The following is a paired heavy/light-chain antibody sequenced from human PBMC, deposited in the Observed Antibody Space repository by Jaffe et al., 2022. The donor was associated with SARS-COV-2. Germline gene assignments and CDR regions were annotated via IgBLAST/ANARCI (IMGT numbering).Light chain of an antibody. V-gene: IGKV1-16*02. CDR1: QGIGNY. J-gene: IGKJ4*01. CDR3: QQYNSYPLT. Sequence: DIQMTQSPSSLSASVGDRVTITCRASQGIGNYLAWFQQKPGKAPKSLIYAASSLQSGVPSKFSGSGSGTDFTLTISSLQAEDFATYYCQQYNSYPLTFGGGTKVEIK. CDR2: AAS.
Heavy chain of an antibody. Sequence: QLQLQESGPGLVKPSETLSLTCTVAGASISGSSHFWGWIRQPPGRGLEWIGSIYYSGSTYYNPSLKSRVTMSVDTSKDQFSLRLSSVTAADTAVYYCARSFSYADNSRWFDPWGQGTLVSVSS. D-gene: IGHD4-4*01. J-gene: IGHJ5*02. CDR2: IYYSGST. CDR3: ARSFSYADNSRWFDP. V-gene: IGHV4-39*01. CDR1: GASISGSSHF.